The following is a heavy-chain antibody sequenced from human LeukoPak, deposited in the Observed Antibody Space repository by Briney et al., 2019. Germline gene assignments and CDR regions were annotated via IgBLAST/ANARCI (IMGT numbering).Heavy chain of an antibody. Sequence: GGSLRLSCAASGFTFDDYAMHWVRQAPGKGLEWVSGISWNSGSIGYADSVKGRFTISRDNAKNSLYLQMNSLRAEDTALYYCAKASSVAGTLDYWGQGTLVTVSS. CDR2: ISWNSGSI. D-gene: IGHD6-19*01. CDR1: GFTFDDYA. J-gene: IGHJ4*02. V-gene: IGHV3-9*01. CDR3: AKASSVAGTLDY.